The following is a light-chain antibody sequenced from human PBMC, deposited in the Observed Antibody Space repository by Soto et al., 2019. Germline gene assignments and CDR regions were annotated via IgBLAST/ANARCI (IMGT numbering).Light chain of an antibody. CDR2: SNT. CDR3: AACDDSLNGVV. J-gene: IGLJ2*01. V-gene: IGLV1-44*01. Sequence: QAVVTQPPSASGTPGQTIAISCSGGSSNIGSHTVNWYQQLPGTAPRLLIYSNTQRPSGVPDRFSGSKSGTSASLAISGLQSEYEGDYYCAACDDSLNGVVFGGGTQLTVL. CDR1: SSNIGSHT.